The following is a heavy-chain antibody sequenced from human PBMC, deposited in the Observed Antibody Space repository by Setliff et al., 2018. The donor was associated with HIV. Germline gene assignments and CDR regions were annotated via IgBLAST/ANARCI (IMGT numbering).Heavy chain of an antibody. V-gene: IGHV2-5*01. CDR2: IYWNDDK. CDR3: VHARDTTGYHFYFDF. D-gene: IGHD3-22*01. CDR1: GFSLSTSAEG. J-gene: IGHJ4*02. Sequence: SGPTLVNPTPTLTLTCTFSGFSLSTSAEGVGWIRQPPGKALEWLALIYWNDDKRFSPSLKSRLTITWDTSNNRVVLTMTNMDPVDTATYYCVHARDTTGYHFYFDFWGQGPLVTVSS.